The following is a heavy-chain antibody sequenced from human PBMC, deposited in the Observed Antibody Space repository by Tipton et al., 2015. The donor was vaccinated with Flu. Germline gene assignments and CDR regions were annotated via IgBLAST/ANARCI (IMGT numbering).Heavy chain of an antibody. CDR2: IYYSGST. CDR3: ARLASGSSGPLDLFNYYYYGMDV. CDR1: GGSISSSSYY. D-gene: IGHD3-22*01. Sequence: TLSLTCTVSGGSISSSSYYWGWIRQPPGKGLEWIGSIYYSGSTYYNPSLKSRVTISVDTSKNQFSLKLSSVTAADTAVYYCARLASGSSGPLDLFNYYYYGMDVWGQGTTVTVSS. V-gene: IGHV4-39*01. J-gene: IGHJ6*02.